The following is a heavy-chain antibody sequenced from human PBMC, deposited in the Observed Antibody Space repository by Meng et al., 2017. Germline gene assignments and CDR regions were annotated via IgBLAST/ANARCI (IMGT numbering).Heavy chain of an antibody. V-gene: IGHV2-5*02. Sequence: QITLKESGPTLVKPPQTLTLTSTFSWFSLSTSGVGVGWIRQPPGKALEWLALIYWDDDKRYSPSLKSRLTITKDTSKNQVVLTMTNMDPVDTATYYCAHRPNVEMATYHFDYWGQGTLVTVSS. CDR3: AHRPNVEMATYHFDY. J-gene: IGHJ4*02. D-gene: IGHD5-24*01. CDR1: WFSLSTSGVG. CDR2: IYWDDDK.